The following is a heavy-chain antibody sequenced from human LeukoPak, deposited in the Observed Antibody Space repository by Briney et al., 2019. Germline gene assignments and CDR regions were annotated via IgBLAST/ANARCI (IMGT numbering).Heavy chain of an antibody. V-gene: IGHV1-8*01. D-gene: IGHD2-8*01. Sequence: ASVKVSCKASGYTFTTYDITWVRQATGQGLEWMGWMNPNSGDTAYAQKFQGRVAMTRDTSISTAYMELSSLRSDDTAVYYCARGLGRSNGPGRNFDYWGQGTLVTVSS. J-gene: IGHJ4*02. CDR2: MNPNSGDT. CDR1: GYTFTTYD. CDR3: ARGLGRSNGPGRNFDY.